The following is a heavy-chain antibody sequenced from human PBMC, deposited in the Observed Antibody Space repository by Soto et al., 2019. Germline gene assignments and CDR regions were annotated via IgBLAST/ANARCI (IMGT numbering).Heavy chain of an antibody. CDR2: IDPSDSDT. D-gene: IGHD6-6*01. J-gene: IGHJ6*02. Sequence: GESLKISCKGSGYSFTSYWISWVRQMPGKGLEWMGRIDPSDSDTNYSPSFQGHVTISADKSISTAYLQWSSLKASDTAMYYCARPSYSTSRYYGLDVWGQGTTVTVSS. CDR1: GYSFTSYW. CDR3: ARPSYSTSRYYGLDV. V-gene: IGHV5-10-1*01.